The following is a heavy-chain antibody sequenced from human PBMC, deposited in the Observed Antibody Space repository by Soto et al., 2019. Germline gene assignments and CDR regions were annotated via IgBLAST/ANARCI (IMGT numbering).Heavy chain of an antibody. CDR2: ISAYNGNT. CDR3: ARAGRDGYNGRAFDI. D-gene: IGHD5-12*01. J-gene: IGHJ3*02. V-gene: IGHV1-18*04. CDR1: GYTFTSYG. Sequence: ASVKVSCKASGYTFTSYGISWVRQAPGQGLEWMGWISAYNGNTNYAQKLQDRVTMTTDTSTSTAYMELRSLRSDDTAVYYCARAGRDGYNGRAFDIWGQGTMVTVSS.